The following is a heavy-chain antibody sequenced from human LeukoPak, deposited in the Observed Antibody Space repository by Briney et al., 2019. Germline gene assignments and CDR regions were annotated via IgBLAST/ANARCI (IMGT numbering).Heavy chain of an antibody. Sequence: SETLSLTCTVSGGSINNYYWFWIRQPPGKGLEYIGFIYYSGSTNYNPSLKSRGTISIDTSKKHFSLKLTSVTAADTAVYYCARGAPPQNWGQGTLVTVSS. V-gene: IGHV4-59*12. CDR2: IYYSGST. J-gene: IGHJ4*02. CDR3: ARGAPPQN. CDR1: GGSINNYY.